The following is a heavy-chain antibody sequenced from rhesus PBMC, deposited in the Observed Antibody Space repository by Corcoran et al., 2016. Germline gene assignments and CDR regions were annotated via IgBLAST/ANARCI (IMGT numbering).Heavy chain of an antibody. V-gene: IGHV4-169*02. J-gene: IGHJ4*01. Sequence: QVQLQESGPGLVKPSETLSVTCAVSGGSISSSYWSWIRQAPGKGLEWIGFIYGRCSSTNYNPPRKRRGTLSVDTSKNQFSLKLSSVTAADTAVYYCASGGDYYPYYFDYWGQGVLVTVSS. CDR2: IYGRCSST. CDR3: ASGGDYYPYYFDY. CDR1: GGSISSSY. D-gene: IGHD3-34*01.